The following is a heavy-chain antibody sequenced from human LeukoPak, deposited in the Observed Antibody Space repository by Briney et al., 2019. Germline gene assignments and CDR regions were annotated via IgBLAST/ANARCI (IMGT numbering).Heavy chain of an antibody. CDR1: GFTFSSYA. J-gene: IGHJ6*03. CDR3: ARDPYSGSYGDYYYYYMDV. V-gene: IGHV3-21*01. D-gene: IGHD1-26*01. CDR2: ITSSSRYI. Sequence: GGSLRLSCAASGFTFSSYAMSWVRQAPGKVLEWVSSITSSSRYIYYADSVKGRFTISRDNAKSSLYLQMNSLRAEDTAVYYCARDPYSGSYGDYYYYYMDVWGKGTTVTISS.